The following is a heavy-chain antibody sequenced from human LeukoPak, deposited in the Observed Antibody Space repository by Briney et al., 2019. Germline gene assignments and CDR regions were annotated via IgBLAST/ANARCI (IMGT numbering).Heavy chain of an antibody. Sequence: ASVKVSCKASGYTFTGYYMHWVRQAPGQGLEWMGWINPNSGGTNYAQKFQGRVTMTRDTSISTAYMELSRLRSDDTAVYYCARDQVPAAIWEYMDVWGKGTTVTVSS. CDR2: INPNSGGT. CDR3: ARDQVPAAIWEYMDV. CDR1: GYTFTGYY. V-gene: IGHV1-2*02. J-gene: IGHJ6*03. D-gene: IGHD2-2*02.